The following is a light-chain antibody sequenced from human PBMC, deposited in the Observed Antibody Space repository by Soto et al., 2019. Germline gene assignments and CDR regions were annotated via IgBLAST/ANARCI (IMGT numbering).Light chain of an antibody. CDR2: KAS. V-gene: IGKV1-5*03. CDR1: QTISSW. CDR3: QHYNSYSEA. J-gene: IGKJ1*01. Sequence: DIQMTQSPSTLSGSVGDRVTITCRASQTISSWLAWYQQKPGKAPKLLIYKASTLKSVVQSRFSGSLSGTEFTLTISSLQPDDFSTYYCQHYNSYSEAFGQGTKVDIK.